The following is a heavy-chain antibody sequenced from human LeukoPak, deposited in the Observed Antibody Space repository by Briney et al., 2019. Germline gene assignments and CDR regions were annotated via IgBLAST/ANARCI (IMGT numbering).Heavy chain of an antibody. V-gene: IGHV1-18*01. CDR3: ARDLEWELQGGYFDY. Sequence: ASVKVSCKASGYTFTSYGISWVRQAPGQGLERMGWISAYNGNTNYAQKLQGRVTMTTDTSTSTAYMELRSLRSDDTAVYYCARDLEWELQGGYFDYWGQGTLVTVSS. CDR1: GYTFTSYG. CDR2: ISAYNGNT. D-gene: IGHD1-26*01. J-gene: IGHJ4*02.